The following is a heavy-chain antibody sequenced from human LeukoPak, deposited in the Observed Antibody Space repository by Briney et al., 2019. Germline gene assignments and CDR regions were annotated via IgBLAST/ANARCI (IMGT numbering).Heavy chain of an antibody. CDR2: IYPGDSDT. D-gene: IGHD1-7*01. J-gene: IGHJ5*02. CDR1: GYSFTSYW. V-gene: IGHV5-51*01. Sequence: GESLKISCKGSGYSFTSYWIGWVRQMPGKGLEWMGIIYPGDSDTRYSPSFQGQVTISADKSISTAYLQWSSLKASDTAMYYCARTSLYGGTISDNWFDPWGQGTLVTVFS. CDR3: ARTSLYGGTISDNWFDP.